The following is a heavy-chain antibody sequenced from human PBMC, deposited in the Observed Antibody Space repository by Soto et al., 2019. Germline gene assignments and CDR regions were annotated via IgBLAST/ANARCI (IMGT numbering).Heavy chain of an antibody. D-gene: IGHD3-16*01. CDR3: AKDLYSIDY. J-gene: IGHJ4*02. CDR1: GFTFSSYS. CDR2: INGGGGRT. V-gene: IGHV3-23*01. Sequence: GGSLRLSCAASGFTFSSYSMTWVRQAPGKGLEWVSAINGGGGRTNYADSVKGRFTISRDNSKNTLYLQMDSLRAEDTAVYYCAKDLYSIDYWGQGTLVTVSS.